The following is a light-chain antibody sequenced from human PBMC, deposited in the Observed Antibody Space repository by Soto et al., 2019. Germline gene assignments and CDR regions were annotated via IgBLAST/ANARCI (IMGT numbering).Light chain of an antibody. V-gene: IGKV3-20*01. J-gene: IGKJ1*01. CDR3: QEYGRSRT. CDR1: QSVSSNY. Sequence: EIVLTQSPGTLSLSPGERATLSCRASQSVSSNYLAWYQQKPGQAPRLLIYGASSRATGIPDRFSGSGSGTDFTLTISRLEPEDFAVYYCQEYGRSRTFGQGTKV. CDR2: GAS.